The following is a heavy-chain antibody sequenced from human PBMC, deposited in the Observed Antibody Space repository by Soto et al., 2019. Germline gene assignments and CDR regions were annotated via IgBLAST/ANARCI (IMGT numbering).Heavy chain of an antibody. CDR3: ARGRSGYSYGTEAYYFDY. Sequence: SSETLSVTCPVSSGSISTYHWSWIRKTAGKRLEWIGHVSTSGTTNYHPSVKSRVTMSLDTSKKQFSLNLYSVTAADTAVYYCARGRSGYSYGTEAYYFDYWGQGTPVTVSS. V-gene: IGHV4-4*07. CDR2: VSTSGTT. CDR1: SGSISTYH. J-gene: IGHJ4*02. D-gene: IGHD5-18*01.